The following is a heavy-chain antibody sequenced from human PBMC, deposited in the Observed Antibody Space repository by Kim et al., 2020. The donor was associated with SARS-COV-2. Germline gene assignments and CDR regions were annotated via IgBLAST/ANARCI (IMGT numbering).Heavy chain of an antibody. CDR2: FDPEDGET. CDR3: ATAPPRAVAGSYYYYYGMDV. J-gene: IGHJ6*01. V-gene: IGHV1-24*01. CDR1: GYTLTELS. D-gene: IGHD6-19*01. Sequence: ASVKVSCKVSGYTLTELSMHWVRQAPGKGLEWMGGFDPEDGETIYAQKFQGRVTMTEDTSTDTAYMELSSLRSEETAVYYCATAPPRAVAGSYYYYYGMDVWGQGTTVTVSS.